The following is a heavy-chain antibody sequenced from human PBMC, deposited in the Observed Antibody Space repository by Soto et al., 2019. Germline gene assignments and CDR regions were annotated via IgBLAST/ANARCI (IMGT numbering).Heavy chain of an antibody. Sequence: PGESLKIPCKSSWYSFTSYWIGWVRPMPRKGQEWMSIIYPGDSDTRFSPSCQGQVTISADKSISTAYLQGSSLKAADTAMYYCARHGSSSWYRPLDYWGQGTLVTVSS. CDR2: IYPGDSDT. D-gene: IGHD6-13*01. J-gene: IGHJ4*02. CDR3: ARHGSSSWYRPLDY. V-gene: IGHV5-51*01. CDR1: WYSFTSYW.